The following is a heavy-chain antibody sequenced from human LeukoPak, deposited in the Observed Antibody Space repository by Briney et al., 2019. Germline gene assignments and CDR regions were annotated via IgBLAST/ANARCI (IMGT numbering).Heavy chain of an antibody. CDR3: ALARYESTTYSVTSLVSFDS. V-gene: IGHV1-24*01. Sequence: ASVKVSCKVSGYALSELSVHWVRQAPGKGLDWMGTFDPDGSDRIYPRKFQGRVTVTEDPSTDTAYMELSGLTSEDTAVYYCALARYESTTYSVTSLVSFDSWGQGTLVTVSS. CDR1: GYALSELS. J-gene: IGHJ4*02. D-gene: IGHD3-22*01. CDR2: FDPDGSDR.